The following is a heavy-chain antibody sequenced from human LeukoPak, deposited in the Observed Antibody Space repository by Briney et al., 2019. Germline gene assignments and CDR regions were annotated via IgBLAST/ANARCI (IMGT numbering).Heavy chain of an antibody. J-gene: IGHJ4*02. Sequence: SETLSLTCAVYGGSFSAYYWSWIRQPPGKGLEWIGEINHSGSTNYNPSLKSRVTISVDTSKNQFSLKLTSVTAADTAVYYCARAYYYGSGSYGLDYWGQGTLVTVSS. CDR1: GGSFSAYY. V-gene: IGHV4-34*01. CDR3: ARAYYYGSGSYGLDY. CDR2: INHSGST. D-gene: IGHD3-10*01.